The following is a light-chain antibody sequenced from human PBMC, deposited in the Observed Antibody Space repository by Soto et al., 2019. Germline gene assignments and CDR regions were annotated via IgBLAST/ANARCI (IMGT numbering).Light chain of an antibody. J-gene: IGKJ4*01. CDR1: QDISNY. Sequence: IHMTQSPSSLSASVGDRVTITCQASQDISNYLNWYQQKPGKAPKLRIYKASTLKSGVPSRFSGSGSGTDFTLTISSLQPEDFATYYCLQDYNYPLTFGGGTKVDIK. V-gene: IGKV1-6*01. CDR2: KAS. CDR3: LQDYNYPLT.